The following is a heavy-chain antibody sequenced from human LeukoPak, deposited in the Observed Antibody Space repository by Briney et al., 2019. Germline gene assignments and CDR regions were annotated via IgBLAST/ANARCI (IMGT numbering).Heavy chain of an antibody. D-gene: IGHD1-26*01. Sequence: ASVKVSCKASGYTFTSYDINWVRQAPGQGLEWMGWISAYNGNTNYAQKLQGRVTMTTDTSTSTAYMELRSLRSDDTAVYYCARLPRGGSYLTDAFDIWGQGTMVTVSS. CDR3: ARLPRGGSYLTDAFDI. CDR1: GYTFTSYD. V-gene: IGHV1-18*01. CDR2: ISAYNGNT. J-gene: IGHJ3*02.